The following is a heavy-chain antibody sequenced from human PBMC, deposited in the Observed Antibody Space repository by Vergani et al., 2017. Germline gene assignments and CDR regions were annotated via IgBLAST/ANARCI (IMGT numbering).Heavy chain of an antibody. J-gene: IGHJ1*01. V-gene: IGHV3-30*02. D-gene: IGHD1-1*01. CDR1: GFTFTNYG. Sequence: QVQLVESGGGVVQPGGSLRLSCAASGFTFTNYGMHWVRQAPGKGLEWVAFTRYDGIVEYYGDSVRGRFTISRDNSKNTLYLQMNRLRTEDTAVYYCATKSCGTPGCQIGYFREWGQGTLVTVSS. CDR3: ATKSCGTPGCQIGYFRE. CDR2: TRYDGIVE.